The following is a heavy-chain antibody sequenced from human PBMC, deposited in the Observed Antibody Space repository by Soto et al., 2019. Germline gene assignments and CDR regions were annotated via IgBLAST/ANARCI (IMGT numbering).Heavy chain of an antibody. CDR2: IYYSGST. V-gene: IGHV4-59*01. J-gene: IGHJ6*02. CDR1: GGSISSYY. Sequence: PSETLSLTCTVSGGSISSYYWSWTRQPPGKGLEWIGYIYYSGSTNYNPSLKSRVTISVDTSKNQFSLKLSSVTAADTAVYYCARDSGSYGYYYYGMDVWGQGTTVTVSS. D-gene: IGHD5-18*01. CDR3: ARDSGSYGYYYYGMDV.